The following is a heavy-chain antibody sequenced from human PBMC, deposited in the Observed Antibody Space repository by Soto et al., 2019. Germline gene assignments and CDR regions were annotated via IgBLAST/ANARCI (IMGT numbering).Heavy chain of an antibody. Sequence: ASVKVSCKASGYTFTSYGISWVRQAPGQGLEWMGWISAYNGNTNYAQKLQGRVTMTTDTSTSTAHMELRSLRSDDTAVYYCARVGWLANFDYWGQGTLVTVSS. D-gene: IGHD6-19*01. CDR2: ISAYNGNT. CDR3: ARVGWLANFDY. J-gene: IGHJ4*02. V-gene: IGHV1-18*01. CDR1: GYTFTSYG.